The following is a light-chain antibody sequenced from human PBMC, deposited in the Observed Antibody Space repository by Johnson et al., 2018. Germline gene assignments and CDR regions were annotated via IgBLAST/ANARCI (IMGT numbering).Light chain of an antibody. J-gene: IGLJ1*01. CDR3: GTWDSSLSAGNV. CDR1: SSNIVNNY. V-gene: IGLV1-51*02. CDR2: ENN. Sequence: QSVLTQPPSVSAAPGQKVTISCSGSSSNIVNNYVSWYQQLPGTAPKLLIYENNKRPSGIPDRFSGSKSGTSATLGITGLQTGDEAEYYCGTWDSSLSAGNVFGTGTKVTVL.